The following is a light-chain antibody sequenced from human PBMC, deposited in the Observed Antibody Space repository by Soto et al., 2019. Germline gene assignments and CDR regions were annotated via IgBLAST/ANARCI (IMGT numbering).Light chain of an antibody. Sequence: DSLLTQSPDTLSLSPGERATLSCRAIQTVSTNYLAWYQQKPGQAPRLLIYDASNRATGIPARFSGRGSGTDFTLTISSLEPKDSAIYYCQQRSNWPPWTFGQRTKVDI. CDR2: DAS. J-gene: IGKJ1*01. CDR3: QQRSNWPPWT. V-gene: IGKV3D-20*02. CDR1: QTVSTNY.